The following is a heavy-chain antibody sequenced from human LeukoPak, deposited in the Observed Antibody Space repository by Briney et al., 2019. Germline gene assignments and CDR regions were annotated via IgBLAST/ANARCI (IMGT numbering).Heavy chain of an antibody. Sequence: GGSLRLSCAASGFTFSSYAMHWVRQVPGKGLEWVSGISNSGVSSFYAGSVKGRFTISRDNSKNTLYLQMNSLRGEDTAVYYCARGRYCNGGSCYFDSWGQGTLVTVSS. J-gene: IGHJ4*02. D-gene: IGHD2-15*01. V-gene: IGHV3-23*01. CDR2: ISNSGVSS. CDR3: ARGRYCNGGSCYFDS. CDR1: GFTFSSYA.